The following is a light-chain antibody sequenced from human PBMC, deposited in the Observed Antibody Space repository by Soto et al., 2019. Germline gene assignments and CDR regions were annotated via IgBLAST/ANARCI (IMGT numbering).Light chain of an antibody. V-gene: IGKV3-11*01. J-gene: IGKJ2*01. CDR2: DAS. CDR1: QSVSSY. CDR3: QQYNRLYT. Sequence: EIVLTQSPATLSLSPGERATLSCRASQSVSSYLAWYQQKPGQAPRLLIYDASNRATGIPARFSGSGSGTDSTLTISSLEPEDFATYYCQQYNRLYTFGQGTKLEIK.